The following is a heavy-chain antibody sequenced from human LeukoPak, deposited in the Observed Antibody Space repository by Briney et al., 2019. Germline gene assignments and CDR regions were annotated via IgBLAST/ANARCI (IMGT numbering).Heavy chain of an antibody. CDR3: ARYDSSGYSPDAFDI. D-gene: IGHD3-22*01. CDR1: GGSISSYY. Sequence: SETLSLTCTVSGGSISSYYWSWIRQPPGKGLEWIGYIYYSGSTNYNPSLKSRVTISVDTSKNQFSLKLSSVTAADTAVYYCARYDSSGYSPDAFDIWGQGKMVTVSS. J-gene: IGHJ3*02. V-gene: IGHV4-59*08. CDR2: IYYSGST.